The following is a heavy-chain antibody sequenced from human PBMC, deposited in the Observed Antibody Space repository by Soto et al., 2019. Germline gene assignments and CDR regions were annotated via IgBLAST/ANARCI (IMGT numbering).Heavy chain of an antibody. CDR2: MNPNSGNT. J-gene: IGHJ5*02. Sequence: QVQLVQSGAEVKKPGASVKVSCKASGYTFTSYDINWVRQATGQGLEWMGWMNPNSGNTGYAQKFQGRVTMTRNTSISTDYMELSSLRSEDTAVYYCARGRAGGNLPRAWNWFDPWGQGTLVTVSS. CDR1: GYTFTSYD. V-gene: IGHV1-8*01. CDR3: ARGRAGGNLPRAWNWFDP. D-gene: IGHD3-16*01.